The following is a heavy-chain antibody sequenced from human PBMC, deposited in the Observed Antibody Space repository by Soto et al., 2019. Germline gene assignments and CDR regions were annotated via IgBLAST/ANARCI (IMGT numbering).Heavy chain of an antibody. D-gene: IGHD3-9*01. V-gene: IGHV1-46*01. J-gene: IGHJ6*02. Sequence: PSVKVSCKASGYTFTSYYMHWVRQAPGQGLEWMGIINPSGGTTSYAQKFQGRVTMTRDTSTSTVYMELSSLRSEDTAVYYCARDDYDILTGYRPYYYYGMDVWGQGTTVTVSS. CDR3: ARDDYDILTGYRPYYYYGMDV. CDR1: GYTFTSYY. CDR2: INPSGGTT.